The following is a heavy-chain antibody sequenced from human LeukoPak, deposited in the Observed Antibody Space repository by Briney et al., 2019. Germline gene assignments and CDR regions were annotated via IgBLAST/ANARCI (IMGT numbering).Heavy chain of an antibody. V-gene: IGHV6-1*01. J-gene: IGHJ3*02. CDR1: GDSVPSKSAA. D-gene: IGHD1-1*01. Sequence: SQTLSLTCAISGDSVPSKSAAWNWIRQSPSRGLEWLGRTYLRSSWIYEYALSVRSRINLSPDTSKNQFSLQLNSVNAEDTAVYFCARAPDDSLHGRAFDIWGQGILVTVSS. CDR3: ARAPDDSLHGRAFDI. CDR2: TYLRSSWIY.